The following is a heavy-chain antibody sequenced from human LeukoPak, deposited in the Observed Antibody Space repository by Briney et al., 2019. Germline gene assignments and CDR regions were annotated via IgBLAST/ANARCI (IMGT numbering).Heavy chain of an antibody. CDR3: ARDRDDSPLVYSYGYPDY. D-gene: IGHD5-18*01. Sequence: ASVKVSCKVSGYTLTELSMHWVRQAPGKGLEWMGGFDPEDGETIYAQKFQGRVTMTEDTSTDTAYMELSSLRSEDTAVYYCARDRDDSPLVYSYGYPDYWGQGTLVTVSS. J-gene: IGHJ4*02. CDR1: GYTLTELS. CDR2: FDPEDGET. V-gene: IGHV1-24*01.